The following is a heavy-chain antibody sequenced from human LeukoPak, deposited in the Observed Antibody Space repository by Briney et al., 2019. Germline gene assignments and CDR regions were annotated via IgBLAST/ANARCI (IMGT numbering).Heavy chain of an antibody. CDR2: ISSSSSYI. CDR3: ARESQWLVCDY. V-gene: IGHV3-21*01. J-gene: IGHJ4*02. CDR1: GLTFSSYS. D-gene: IGHD6-19*01. Sequence: GGSLRLSSAASGLTFSSYSKNWVRQAPGKGLEWVSSISSSSSYIYYADSVKGRFTISRDNAKNSLYLQMNSLRAEDTAVYYCARESQWLVCDYWGQGTLVTVSS.